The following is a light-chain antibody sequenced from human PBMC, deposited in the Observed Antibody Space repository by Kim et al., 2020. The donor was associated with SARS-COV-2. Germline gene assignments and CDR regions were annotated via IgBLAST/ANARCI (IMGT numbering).Light chain of an antibody. CDR2: DND. J-gene: IGLJ3*02. CDR3: ATWDSSLSVGV. V-gene: IGLV1-51*01. Sequence: QSVLTQPPSVSAAPGHKVTISCSGSRSNIGNNPVSWYQQFPGTAPRLIIYDNDKRPSGIPDRFSSSKSGTSATLAITGLRTGDEADYYCATWDSSLSVGVFGGGTQLTVL. CDR1: RSNIGNNP.